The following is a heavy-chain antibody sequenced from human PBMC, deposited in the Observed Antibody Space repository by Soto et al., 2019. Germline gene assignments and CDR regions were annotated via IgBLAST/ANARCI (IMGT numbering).Heavy chain of an antibody. V-gene: IGHV3-30-3*01. Sequence: GGSLRLSCAASGFSFSTYAMHWVRQAPGKGLEWVAVVLYDGTSKYYADSVKDRFTISRDNSKDTLYLQMNSLRAEDTAVYNYAKEPVGPDWYFDLWGRGTLITGSS. CDR2: VLYDGTSK. CDR3: AKEPVGPDWYFDL. CDR1: GFSFSTYA. J-gene: IGHJ2*01.